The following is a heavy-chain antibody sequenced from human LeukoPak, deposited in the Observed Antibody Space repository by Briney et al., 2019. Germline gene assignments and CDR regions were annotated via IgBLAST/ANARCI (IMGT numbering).Heavy chain of an antibody. CDR1: GFTFSSYG. CDR3: AKDLESDTSGYFSYSFDS. V-gene: IGHV3-23*01. Sequence: GGSLRLSCAASGFTFSSYGMHWVRQAPGKGLEWVSGISDSGGSTNYADSVKGRFTISRDNSKNTLYLQMNSLRAEDTAVYYCAKDLESDTSGYFSYSFDSWGQGTQVTVSS. CDR2: ISDSGGST. D-gene: IGHD3-22*01. J-gene: IGHJ4*02.